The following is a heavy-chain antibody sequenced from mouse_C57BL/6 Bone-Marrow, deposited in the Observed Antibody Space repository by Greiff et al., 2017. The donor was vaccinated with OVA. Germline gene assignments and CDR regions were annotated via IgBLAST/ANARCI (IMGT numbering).Heavy chain of an antibody. CDR1: GYSITSGYY. J-gene: IGHJ3*01. CDR3: ARAGYGSSYLAWFAY. CDR2: ISYDGSN. V-gene: IGHV3-6*01. D-gene: IGHD1-1*01. Sequence: DVKLQESGPGLVKPSQSLSLTCSVTGYSITSGYYWNWIRQFPGNKLEWMGYISYDGSNNYNPSLKNRISITRDTSKNQFFLKLNSVTTEDTATYYCARAGYGSSYLAWFAYWGQGTLVTVSA.